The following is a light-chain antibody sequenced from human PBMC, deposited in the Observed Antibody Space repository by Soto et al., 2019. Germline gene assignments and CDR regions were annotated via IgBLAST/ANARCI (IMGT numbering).Light chain of an antibody. CDR3: YSYTTTSTYV. Sequence: QSVLTQPASVSGSPGQSITLSCTGTTSDVGGYHFVSWYQQHPGKAPKLMIYEVTNRPSGVSDRFSGSKSGNAAYLTISGLQAEDEADYYCYSYTTTSTYVCGSGTKVTVL. J-gene: IGLJ1*01. CDR1: TSDVGGYHF. CDR2: EVT. V-gene: IGLV2-14*01.